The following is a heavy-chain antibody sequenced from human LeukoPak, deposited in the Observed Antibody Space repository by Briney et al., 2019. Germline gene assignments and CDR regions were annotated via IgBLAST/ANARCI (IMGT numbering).Heavy chain of an antibody. CDR2: IESKTDSGTT. CDR3: TRDEGDDYFDN. D-gene: IGHD3-16*01. Sequence: SGGSLGLSCAASGFPFSDAWMSWVRQAPGKGLEWVGRIESKTDSGTTEYAAPVKGRFTISRDDSKNTLYLQMNSLKTEDTAVYYCTRDEGDDYFDNWGQGTLVPVSS. J-gene: IGHJ4*02. V-gene: IGHV3-15*04. CDR1: GFPFSDAW.